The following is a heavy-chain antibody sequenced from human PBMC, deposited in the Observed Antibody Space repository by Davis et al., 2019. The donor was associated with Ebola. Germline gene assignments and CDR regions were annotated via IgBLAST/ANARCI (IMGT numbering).Heavy chain of an antibody. Sequence: GGSLRLSCAASGFTFSSYAMSWVRQAPGKGLEWVSAISGSGGSTYYADSVKGRFTISRDNSKNTLYLQMNSLRAEDTAVYYCARQMNYYDSSGYYYASDYWGQGTLVTVSS. CDR1: GFTFSSYA. J-gene: IGHJ4*02. CDR2: ISGSGGST. CDR3: ARQMNYYDSSGYYYASDY. D-gene: IGHD3-22*01. V-gene: IGHV3-23*01.